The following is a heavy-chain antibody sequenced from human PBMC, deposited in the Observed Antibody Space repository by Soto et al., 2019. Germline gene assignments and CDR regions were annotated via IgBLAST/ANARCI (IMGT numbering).Heavy chain of an antibody. CDR2: IYWNDDK. CDR1: GFSLSTSGVG. V-gene: IGHV2-5*01. CDR3: AHRLTIQLWFDAFDI. Sequence: QITLKESDPTLVKPTQTLTLTCTFSGFSLSTSGVGVGWIRQPPGKALEWLALIYWNDDKRYSPSLKSRLTITKDTSKNQVVLTMTNMDPVDTATYYCAHRLTIQLWFDAFDIWGQGTMVTVSS. J-gene: IGHJ3*02. D-gene: IGHD5-18*01.